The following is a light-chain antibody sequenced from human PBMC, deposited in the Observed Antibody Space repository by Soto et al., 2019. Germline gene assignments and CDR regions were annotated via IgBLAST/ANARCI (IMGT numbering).Light chain of an antibody. Sequence: DIQMTQSPSTLSASVGDGVTITCRASQTISSWLAWYQQKPGKAPRLLIYDASSLQSGVPSRFSGSGSGTEFTLTISSLQADDFATYYCQQYNNYPWTFGQGTKVAIK. V-gene: IGKV1-5*01. CDR3: QQYNNYPWT. CDR1: QTISSW. CDR2: DAS. J-gene: IGKJ1*01.